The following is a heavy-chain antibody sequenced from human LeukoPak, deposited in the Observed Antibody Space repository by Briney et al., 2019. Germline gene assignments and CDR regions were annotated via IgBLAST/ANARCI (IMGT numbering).Heavy chain of an antibody. J-gene: IGHJ4*02. Sequence: KPSETLSLTCTVSGGSISSFYWSWIRQPPGKGLEWVGCIYYIGTTNYNPSLKSRLAISVDTSKNQFSLRLNSVTAADTAVYYCARTADYGYFDYWGQGILVTVSS. D-gene: IGHD4-17*01. CDR1: GGSISSFY. CDR3: ARTADYGYFDY. V-gene: IGHV4-59*08. CDR2: IYYIGTT.